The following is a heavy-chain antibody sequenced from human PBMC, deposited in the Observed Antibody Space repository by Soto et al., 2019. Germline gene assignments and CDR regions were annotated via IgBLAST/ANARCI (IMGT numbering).Heavy chain of an antibody. V-gene: IGHV4-34*01. CDR3: ASRNSSSSPY. CDR2: INHSGST. CDR1: GGSFSGYY. D-gene: IGHD6-6*01. J-gene: IGHJ4*02. Sequence: SETLSLTCAVYGGSFSGYYWSWIRQPPGKGLEWIGEINHSGSTNYNPSLKSRVTISVDTSKNQFSLKLSSVTAADTAVYYCASRNSSSSPYWGQGTLVTVSS.